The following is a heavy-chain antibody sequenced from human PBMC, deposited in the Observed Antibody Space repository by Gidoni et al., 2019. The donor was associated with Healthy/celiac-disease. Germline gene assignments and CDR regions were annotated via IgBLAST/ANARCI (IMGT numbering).Heavy chain of an antibody. Sequence: EVQLVESGGGLVQPGGSLRLSCAASGFTFSRYWMSWVRQAPGKGLEWVANIKQDGSEKYYVDSVKGRFTISRDNAKNSLYLQMNSLRAEDTAVYYCARSASSSSLWFDPWGQGTLVTVSS. CDR2: IKQDGSEK. V-gene: IGHV3-7*01. D-gene: IGHD6-6*01. CDR3: ARSASSSSLWFDP. CDR1: GFTFSRYW. J-gene: IGHJ5*02.